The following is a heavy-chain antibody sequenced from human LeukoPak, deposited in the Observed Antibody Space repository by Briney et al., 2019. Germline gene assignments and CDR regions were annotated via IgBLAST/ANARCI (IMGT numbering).Heavy chain of an antibody. Sequence: SETLSLTFTVSGGSISSYYWSWIRQPPGKGLEWIGYIYYSGSTNYNPSLKSRVTISVDTSKNQFSLKLSSVTAADTAVYYCAARWAFSNLRPKEDAFDIWGQGTMVTVSS. CDR1: GGSISSYY. V-gene: IGHV4-59*01. CDR2: IYYSGST. J-gene: IGHJ3*02. D-gene: IGHD2/OR15-2a*01. CDR3: AARWAFSNLRPKEDAFDI.